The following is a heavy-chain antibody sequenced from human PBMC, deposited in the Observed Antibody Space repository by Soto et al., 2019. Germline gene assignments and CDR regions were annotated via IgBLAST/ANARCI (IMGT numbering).Heavy chain of an antibody. J-gene: IGHJ4*02. CDR1: GFTFSSYS. CDR3: AREGLAAALDY. D-gene: IGHD6-13*01. V-gene: IGHV3-21*01. CDR2: ISSSSSYI. Sequence: EVQLVESGGGLVKPGGSLRLSCAASGFTFSSYSMNWVRQAPGKGLEWVSSISSSSSYIYYADSVKGRFTISRDNAKNSLYLQVNSLRAEDTAVYYCAREGLAAALDYWGQGTLVTVSS.